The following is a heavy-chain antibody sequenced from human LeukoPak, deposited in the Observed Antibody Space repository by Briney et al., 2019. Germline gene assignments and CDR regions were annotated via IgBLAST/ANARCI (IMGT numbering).Heavy chain of an antibody. J-gene: IGHJ4*02. CDR2: IYYSGTT. D-gene: IGHD5-18*01. Sequence: SETLSRTCTVSGGSIRNYHWSWIRQPPGKGLEWIGHIYYSGTTNYNPSLKSRVTMSVDTSKNQFSLKLSSVTAADTAVYYCARGYSYGSFDYWGQGTLVTVSS. CDR3: ARGYSYGSFDY. CDR1: GGSIRNYH. V-gene: IGHV4-59*01.